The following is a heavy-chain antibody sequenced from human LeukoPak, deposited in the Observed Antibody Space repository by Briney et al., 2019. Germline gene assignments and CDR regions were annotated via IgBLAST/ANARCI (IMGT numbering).Heavy chain of an antibody. Sequence: SETLSLTCTVSGGSVNSGNYYWSWIRQPPGKGLEWIGYIYYSGSTYYYNPSLESRVTISLDTSKNQFSLKLNSLTAADTAVYYCARDREWELQSLRYFDYWGQGTLVTVSS. CDR3: ARDREWELQSLRYFDY. CDR1: GGSVNSGNYY. J-gene: IGHJ4*02. CDR2: IYYSGSTY. D-gene: IGHD1-26*01. V-gene: IGHV4-61*01.